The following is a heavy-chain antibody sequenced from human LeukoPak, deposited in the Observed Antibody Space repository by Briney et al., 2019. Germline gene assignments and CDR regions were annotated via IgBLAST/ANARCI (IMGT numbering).Heavy chain of an antibody. CDR2: SYYSGST. CDR3: ARPYYYDSRIDP. Sequence: SETLSLTCTVSGGSISSGDYYWSWIRQPPGKGLEWIGYSYYSGSTYYNPSLKSRATISVDTSKNQFSLKLTSVTAADTAVYYCARPYYYDSRIDPWGQGALVTVSS. D-gene: IGHD3-22*01. J-gene: IGHJ5*02. CDR1: GGSISSGDYY. V-gene: IGHV4-30-4*01.